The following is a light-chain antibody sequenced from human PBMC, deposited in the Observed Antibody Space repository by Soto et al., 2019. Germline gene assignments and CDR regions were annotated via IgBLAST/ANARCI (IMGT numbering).Light chain of an antibody. CDR1: QSVRSGY. CDR2: GAS. Sequence: EIVLTQSPGTLSLSPGERATLSCTASQSVRSGYVAWYQQKPGQAPRLLIYGASFRASCISDRFSGSGSGTGFTLTISRMEPEDVAVYYFQQYAGSPRTFGQGTKVDIK. V-gene: IGKV3-20*01. CDR3: QQYAGSPRT. J-gene: IGKJ1*01.